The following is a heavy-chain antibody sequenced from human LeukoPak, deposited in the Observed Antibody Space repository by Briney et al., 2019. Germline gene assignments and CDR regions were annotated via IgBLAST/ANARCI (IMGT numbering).Heavy chain of an antibody. V-gene: IGHV3-11*04. CDR2: ISSSGSTI. CDR3: ARAREMATIGVFDY. Sequence: PGGSLRLSCAASGFTFSDYYMSWIRQAPGKGLEWVSYISSSGSTIYYADSVKGRFTTSRDNAKDSLYLQMNSLRAEDTAVYYCARAREMATIGVFDYWGQGTLVTVSS. D-gene: IGHD5-24*01. CDR1: GFTFSDYY. J-gene: IGHJ4*02.